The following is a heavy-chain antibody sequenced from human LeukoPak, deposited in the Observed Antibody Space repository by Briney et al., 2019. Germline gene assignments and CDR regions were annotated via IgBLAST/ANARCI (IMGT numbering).Heavy chain of an antibody. V-gene: IGHV3-30*04. Sequence: GGSLRLSCAASGFTFSSYTMHWVRQAPGKGLEWVAGISYEGSKKYYTDSVKGRFTISRDNSKNTVNLQMHSLRAEDTAVYYCARDGGYDPWGLDYNPHMDVWGKGTTVTVSS. CDR1: GFTFSSYT. J-gene: IGHJ6*03. CDR2: ISYEGSKK. D-gene: IGHD5-12*01. CDR3: ARDGGYDPWGLDYNPHMDV.